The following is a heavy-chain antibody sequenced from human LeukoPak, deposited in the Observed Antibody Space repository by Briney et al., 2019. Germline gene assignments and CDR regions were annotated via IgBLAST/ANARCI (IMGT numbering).Heavy chain of an antibody. J-gene: IGHJ4*01. V-gene: IGHV1-24*01. D-gene: IGHD3-3*01. CDR2: YDPEKDET. Sequence: GASVKVSCKASGYTFTSYYMHWVRQAPGKGLEWMGGYDPEKDETVYAQKFQGRVTMTEDTSTDTVYMQLSSLRSEDTAIYYCTTNLISLFGVGYWGHGTLVTVSS. CDR3: TTNLISLFGVGY. CDR1: GYTFTSYY.